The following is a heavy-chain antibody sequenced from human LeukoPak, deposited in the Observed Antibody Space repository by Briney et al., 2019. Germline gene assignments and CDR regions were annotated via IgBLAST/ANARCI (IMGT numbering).Heavy chain of an antibody. CDR3: ARPHSSGWYDFDY. CDR2: IYYSGST. D-gene: IGHD6-19*01. V-gene: IGHV4-39*07. CDR1: GGSISSSSYY. Sequence: SETLSLTCSVSGGSISSSSYYWGWIRQPPGKGLEWIGSIYYSGSTYYNPSLKSRVTISVDTSKNQFSLKLSSVTAADTAVYYCARPHSSGWYDFDYWGQGTLVTVSS. J-gene: IGHJ4*02.